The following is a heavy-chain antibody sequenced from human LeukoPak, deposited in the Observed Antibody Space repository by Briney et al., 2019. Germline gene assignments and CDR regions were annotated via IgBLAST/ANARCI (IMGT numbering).Heavy chain of an antibody. Sequence: SETLSLTCTVSGGSISSYYWSWIRQPPGKGLEGFGYIYYSGSTDSNPSLKSRVTISVDTSKNQFSLKLSSVTAADTAVYYCARGGSYYGSGSYYGMDVWGQGTTVTVSS. J-gene: IGHJ6*02. CDR2: IYYSGST. CDR1: GGSISSYY. D-gene: IGHD3-10*01. CDR3: ARGGSYYGSGSYYGMDV. V-gene: IGHV4-59*12.